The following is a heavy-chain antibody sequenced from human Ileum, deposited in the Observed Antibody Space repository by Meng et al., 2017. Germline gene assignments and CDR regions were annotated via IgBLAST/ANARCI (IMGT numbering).Heavy chain of an antibody. D-gene: IGHD3-10*01. Sequence: VQLQESGPGLVKRTQTLPLTCTAPGVAINCGSYYWNWIRQLPEKGLEWIGFIYYSGTTYYTPSLKSRLSMSLDTSKNQFSLNLTSATAADTAIYFCARGSSWLGNYRLLNFFDFWGQGALVTVSS. CDR1: GVAINCGSYY. V-gene: IGHV4-31*03. J-gene: IGHJ4*02. CDR2: IYYSGTT. CDR3: ARGSSWLGNYRLLNFFDF.